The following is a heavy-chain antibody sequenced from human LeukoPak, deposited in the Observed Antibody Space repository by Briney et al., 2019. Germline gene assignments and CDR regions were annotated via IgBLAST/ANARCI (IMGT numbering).Heavy chain of an antibody. CDR3: ARKNDFEI. J-gene: IGHJ3*02. CDR1: GFSFTTYA. V-gene: IGHV4-59*01. Sequence: GSLRLSCAASGFSFTTYAMHWIRQTPGKGLEWIGCIYYSGRTYYNPSLKSRVTISVDMSKSQFSLRLTSVTAADTAVYYCARKNDFEIWGQGTLVTVSS. CDR2: IYYSGRT. D-gene: IGHD2/OR15-2a*01.